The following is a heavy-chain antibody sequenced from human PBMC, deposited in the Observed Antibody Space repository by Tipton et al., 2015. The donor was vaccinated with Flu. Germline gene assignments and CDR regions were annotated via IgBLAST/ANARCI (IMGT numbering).Heavy chain of an antibody. J-gene: IGHJ5*02. CDR3: ARRDFSNYVSDPKSWFDP. V-gene: IGHV4-38-2*02. CDR2: IYHTGST. Sequence: TLSLTCTVSGDSISGSYYWGWIRQAPGKGLEWIGNIYHTGSTYHNPSLKSRVTMSVDTSRNHLSLRLRSVTAADTAVYLCARRDFSNYVSDPKSWFDPWGQGILVTVSP. D-gene: IGHD4-11*01. CDR1: GDSISGSYY.